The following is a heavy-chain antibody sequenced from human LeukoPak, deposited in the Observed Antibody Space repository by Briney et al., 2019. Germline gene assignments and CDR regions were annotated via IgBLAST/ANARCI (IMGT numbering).Heavy chain of an antibody. V-gene: IGHV4-39*01. CDR1: GGSISSNSYC. CDR2: IYDSVSN. Sequence: SETLSLTCTVSGGSISSNSYCWGWLRQPPGKGLEWIGTIYDSVSNSYNPALKSRVTISIDTSKNQFYLKLSSVTAADTAVYYCARQNGYNIYYFDYWGQGTLVTVSS. D-gene: IGHD5-24*01. J-gene: IGHJ4*02. CDR3: ARQNGYNIYYFDY.